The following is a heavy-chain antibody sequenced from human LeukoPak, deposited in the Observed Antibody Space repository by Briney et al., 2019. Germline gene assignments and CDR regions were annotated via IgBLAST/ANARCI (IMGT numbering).Heavy chain of an antibody. V-gene: IGHV3-53*01. CDR3: AKSPVVVPAWDAFDI. CDR2: IYSGGST. D-gene: IGHD2-2*01. J-gene: IGHJ3*02. CDR1: GFTVSSNY. Sequence: GGSLRLSCAASGFTVSSNYMGWVRQAPGKGLEWVSVIYSGGSTYYADSVKGRFTISRDNSKNTLYLQMNSLRAEDTAVYYCAKSPVVVPAWDAFDIWGQGTMVTVSS.